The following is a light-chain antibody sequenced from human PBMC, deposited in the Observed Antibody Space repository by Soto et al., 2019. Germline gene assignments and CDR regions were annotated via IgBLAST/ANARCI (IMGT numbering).Light chain of an antibody. CDR2: GTS. J-gene: IGKJ1*01. CDR1: QNVGSRY. Sequence: EIVLTQSPGTLSLSPGERATLSCRASQNVGSRYLAWYQQKPGQAPRLLIDGTSNRATGIPDRFSGSGAGTDFSLTLSSLEPGDLAVYYCQQYGRSPRTFGQGPKVELK. V-gene: IGKV3-20*01. CDR3: QQYGRSPRT.